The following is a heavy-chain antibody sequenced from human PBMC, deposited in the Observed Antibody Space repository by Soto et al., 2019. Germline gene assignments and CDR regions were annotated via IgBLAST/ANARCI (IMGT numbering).Heavy chain of an antibody. Sequence: GGSLRLSCAASGFTFSSYAMSWVRQAPGKGLEWVSAISGSGGSTYYADSVKGRFTISRDNSKNTLYLQMNSLRAEDTAVYYCAKDRLGFWSGYYPNWFDPWGQGTLVTVSS. V-gene: IGHV3-23*01. CDR2: ISGSGGST. D-gene: IGHD3-3*01. CDR1: GFTFSSYA. J-gene: IGHJ5*02. CDR3: AKDRLGFWSGYYPNWFDP.